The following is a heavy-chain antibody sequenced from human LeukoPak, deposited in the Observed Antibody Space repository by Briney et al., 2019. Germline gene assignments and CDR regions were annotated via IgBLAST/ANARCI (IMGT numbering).Heavy chain of an antibody. J-gene: IGHJ4*02. V-gene: IGHV3-30*18. CDR3: AKLIAAAGNFDH. CDR1: GFTFSSYG. D-gene: IGHD6-13*01. CDR2: ISYDGSNK. Sequence: RGSLRLSCAASGFTFSSYGMHWVRQAPGKGLEWVAVISYDGSNKYYADSVKGRFTISRDNSKNTLYLQMNSLRAEDTAVYYCAKLIAAAGNFDHWGQGTLVTVSS.